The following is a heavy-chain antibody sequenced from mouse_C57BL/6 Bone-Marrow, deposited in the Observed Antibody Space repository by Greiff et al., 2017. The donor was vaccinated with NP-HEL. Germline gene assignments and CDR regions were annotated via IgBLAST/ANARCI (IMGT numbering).Heavy chain of an antibody. CDR1: GYTFTSYW. D-gene: IGHD1-1*01. J-gene: IGHJ1*03. CDR3: ARLMISYDYGSINWYFDV. CDR2: IHPNSGST. Sequence: QVQLQQPGAELVKPGASVKLSCKASGYTFTSYWMHWVKQRPGQGLEWIGMIHPNSGSTNYNEKFKSKATLTVDKSSSTAYMQLSSLTSEDSAVYYGARLMISYDYGSINWYFDVWGTGTTVTVSS. V-gene: IGHV1-64*01.